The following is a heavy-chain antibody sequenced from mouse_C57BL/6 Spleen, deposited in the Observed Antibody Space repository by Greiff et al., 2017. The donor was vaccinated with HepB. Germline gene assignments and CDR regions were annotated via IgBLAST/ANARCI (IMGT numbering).Heavy chain of an antibody. CDR3: AGHGSGHWYFDV. Sequence: EVQLVESGGDLVKPGGSLKLSCAASGFTFSSYGMSWVRQTPDKRLEWVATISSGGSYTYYPDSVTGRFTISRDNAKNSLYLQMSSLKSEDTAMYYCAGHGSGHWYFDVWGTGTTVTVSS. D-gene: IGHD1-1*01. CDR2: ISSGGSYT. CDR1: GFTFSSYG. J-gene: IGHJ1*03. V-gene: IGHV5-6*01.